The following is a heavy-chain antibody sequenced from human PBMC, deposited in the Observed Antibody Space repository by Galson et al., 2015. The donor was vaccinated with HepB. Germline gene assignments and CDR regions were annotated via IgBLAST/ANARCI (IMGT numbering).Heavy chain of an antibody. Sequence: SLRLSCAASGLTFSSYAMSWVRQAPGKGLEWVAAISGSGGSTYYADSVKGRFTISRDNSKNTLYLQMNSLRAEDTAVYYCAKDRDWGLYEIPDWGQGTLVTVSS. CDR2: ISGSGGST. V-gene: IGHV3-23*01. J-gene: IGHJ4*02. D-gene: IGHD7-27*01. CDR1: GLTFSSYA. CDR3: AKDRDWGLYEIPD.